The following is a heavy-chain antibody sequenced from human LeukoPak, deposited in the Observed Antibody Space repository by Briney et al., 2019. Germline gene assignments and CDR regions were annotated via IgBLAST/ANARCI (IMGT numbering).Heavy chain of an antibody. Sequence: GGSLRLSCAASGFTVSSNYMSWARQAPGKGLECVSVVYSGGGTYYADSVKGRFTISRDNSKNTLYLQMNSLRVEDTAVYYCARGPYYGSGSYPRFDYWGQGTLVAVSS. D-gene: IGHD3-10*01. CDR3: ARGPYYGSGSYPRFDY. CDR1: GFTVSSNY. CDR2: VYSGGGT. J-gene: IGHJ4*02. V-gene: IGHV3-66*01.